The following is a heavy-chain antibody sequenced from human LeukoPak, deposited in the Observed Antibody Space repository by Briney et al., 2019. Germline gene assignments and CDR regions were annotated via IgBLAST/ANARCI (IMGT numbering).Heavy chain of an antibody. CDR2: IYHSEST. CDR1: GYSISSGYY. D-gene: IGHD3-16*01. J-gene: IGHJ4*02. CDR3: AQQSLRSPDY. Sequence: KPSETLSLTCAVSGYSISSGYYWGWIRQPPGKGLEWIGNIYHSESTYYNPSLKSRVTISVDTSKNQFSLKLSSVTAADTAVYYCAQQSLRSPDYWGQGTLVTVSS. V-gene: IGHV4-38-2*01.